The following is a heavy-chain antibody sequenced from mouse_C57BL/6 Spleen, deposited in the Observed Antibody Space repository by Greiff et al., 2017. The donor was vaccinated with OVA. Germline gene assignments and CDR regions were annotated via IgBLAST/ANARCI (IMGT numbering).Heavy chain of an antibody. CDR3: ARDGDYFDY. CDR2: INYDGSST. Sequence: EVKLMESEGGLVQPGSSMKLSCTASGFTFSDYYMAWVRQVPEKGLEWVANINYDGSSTYYLDSFKSRFIISRDKAKNILYLQMSSLKSEDTATYYCARDGDYFDYWGQGTTLTVSS. V-gene: IGHV5-16*01. CDR1: GFTFSDYY. J-gene: IGHJ2*01.